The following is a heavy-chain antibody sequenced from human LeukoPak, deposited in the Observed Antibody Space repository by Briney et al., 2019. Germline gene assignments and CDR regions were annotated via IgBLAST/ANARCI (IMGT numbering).Heavy chain of an antibody. J-gene: IGHJ6*03. D-gene: IGHD2-15*01. V-gene: IGHV1-18*01. CDR1: GYTFTSYG. Sequence: ASVKVSCKASGYTFTSYGISWVRQAPGQGLEWMGWISAYNGNTNYAQKLQGRVTMTTDTSTSTAYMELRSLRSDDTAVYYCAKRIAPRSSYYYMDVWGRGTTVALSS. CDR2: ISAYNGNT. CDR3: AKRIAPRSSYYYMDV.